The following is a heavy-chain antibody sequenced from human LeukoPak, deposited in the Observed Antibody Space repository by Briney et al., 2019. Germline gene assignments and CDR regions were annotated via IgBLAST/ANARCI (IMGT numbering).Heavy chain of an antibody. CDR3: AREFGVVTVYYDY. J-gene: IGHJ4*02. V-gene: IGHV4-30-4*08. CDR1: GGSISSGDYY. Sequence: SETLSFTCTVSGGSISSGDYYWSCIRQPPGKGLEWIGYIYYSGSTYYNPSLKSRVTISVDTSKNQFSLKLSSVTAADTAVYYCAREFGVVTVYYDYWGQGTLVTVSS. CDR2: IYYSGST. D-gene: IGHD3-3*01.